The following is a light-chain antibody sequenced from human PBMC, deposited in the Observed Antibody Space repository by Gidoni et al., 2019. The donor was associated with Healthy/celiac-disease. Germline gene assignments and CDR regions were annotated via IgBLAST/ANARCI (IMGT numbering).Light chain of an antibody. J-gene: IGLJ2*01. CDR1: SGHSSYA. V-gene: IGLV4-69*01. CDR2: LNSDGSH. CDR3: QTWGTDVV. Sequence: QLVLTQSPSASASLGASVKLTCTLSSGHSSYAIAWHQQQPEKGPRYLMKLNSDGSHSKGEGIPDRFSGSSSGAERYLTISSLQSEDEADYYCQTWGTDVVFGGGTKLTVL.